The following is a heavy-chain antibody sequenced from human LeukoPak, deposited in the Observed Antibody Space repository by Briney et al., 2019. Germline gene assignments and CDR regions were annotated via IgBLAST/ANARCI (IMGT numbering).Heavy chain of an antibody. CDR3: ARPINTSMVYFFDY. V-gene: IGHV4-39*01. CDR2: IYDSGST. D-gene: IGHD5-18*01. CDR1: GVSISSSSYY. Sequence: PAETLSLTCTVSGVSISSSSYYWGWIRQPPGKGLEWIGSIYDSGSTYDNPSRKRLVTISVDTSKNQFSLKLSSGTAAATSCYYYARPINTSMVYFFDYWGQGTLVTVSS. J-gene: IGHJ4*02.